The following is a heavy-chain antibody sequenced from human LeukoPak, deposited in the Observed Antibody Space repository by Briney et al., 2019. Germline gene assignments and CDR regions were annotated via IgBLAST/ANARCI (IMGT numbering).Heavy chain of an antibody. CDR1: GGSIRSSYYY. D-gene: IGHD3-22*01. J-gene: IGHJ4*02. Sequence: SETLSLTCTVSGGSIRSSYYYWGWIRQPPGKGLEWIGSIYDSGSTDYNPSLKSRVTMSVDASKNQCSLKLSSVTAADAAVYYCVREGYDSSGYFLDYWGQGTLVTVSS. CDR3: VREGYDSSGYFLDY. V-gene: IGHV4-39*07. CDR2: IYDSGST.